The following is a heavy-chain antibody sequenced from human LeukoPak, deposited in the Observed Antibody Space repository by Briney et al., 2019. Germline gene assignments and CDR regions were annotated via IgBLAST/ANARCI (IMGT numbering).Heavy chain of an antibody. J-gene: IGHJ4*02. CDR1: GFTFSSYA. Sequence: PGGSLTLSCAASGFTFSSYAMHWVRQAPGKGLEWVAVISYDGSNKYYADPVKGRFTISRDNSKNTLYLQMNSLRAEDTAVYYCARGGGGASFGFDYGGQGTLVTVS. CDR3: ARGGGGASFGFDY. CDR2: ISYDGSNK. V-gene: IGHV3-30*04. D-gene: IGHD3-16*01.